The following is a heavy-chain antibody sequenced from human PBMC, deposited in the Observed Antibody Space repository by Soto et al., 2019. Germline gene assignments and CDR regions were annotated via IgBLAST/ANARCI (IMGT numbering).Heavy chain of an antibody. J-gene: IGHJ4*02. Sequence: GESLKISCNGSGYSFTSYWICWVCQMPWKGLEWMGIIYPGDSDTRYSPSFQGQVTISADKSISTAYLQWSSLKASDTAMYYCARRGIVAPFDYWGQGTLVTVSS. CDR2: IYPGDSDT. CDR3: ARRGIVAPFDY. CDR1: GYSFTSYW. V-gene: IGHV5-51*01. D-gene: IGHD1-26*01.